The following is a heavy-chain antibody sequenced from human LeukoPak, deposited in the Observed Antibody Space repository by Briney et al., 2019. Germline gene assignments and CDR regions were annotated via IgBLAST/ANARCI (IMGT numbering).Heavy chain of an antibody. V-gene: IGHV3-9*01. CDR2: ISWNSGSI. CDR1: GFTFDDYA. CDR3: AKPLQYGSGSYCFDY. Sequence: PGGSLRLSCAASGFTFDDYAMHWVRQAPRKGLEWVSGISWNSGSIGYADSVKGRFTISRDNAKNSLYLQMNSLRAEDTAVYYCAKPLQYGSGSYCFDYWGQGTLVTVSS. J-gene: IGHJ4*02. D-gene: IGHD3-10*01.